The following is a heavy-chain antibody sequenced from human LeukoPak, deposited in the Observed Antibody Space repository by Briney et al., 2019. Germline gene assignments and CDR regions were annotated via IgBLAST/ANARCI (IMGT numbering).Heavy chain of an antibody. CDR1: GFSFDNYA. V-gene: IGHV3-23*01. J-gene: IGHJ3*02. CDR2: LSGTGGGT. CDR3: AKDRTPYSRSGGYYLGAFDI. Sequence: GGSLRLSCAASGFSFDNYAMTWVRQAPGKGLEWVSSLSGTGGGTWYAGSVKGRFTISRDNFKNTVYLQMNSLRVEDTAIYYCAKDRTPYSRSGGYYLGAFDIWGHGTLLTVSS. D-gene: IGHD3-10*01.